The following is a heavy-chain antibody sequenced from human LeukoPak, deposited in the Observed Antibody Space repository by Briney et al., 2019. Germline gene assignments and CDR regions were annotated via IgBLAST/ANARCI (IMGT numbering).Heavy chain of an antibody. D-gene: IGHD2-15*01. CDR2: IIPIFDTP. CDR1: GGTFSPYG. Sequence: ASVKVSCKASGGTFSPYGFSWVRQVPGQGLEWMGGIIPIFDTPKYAQKFQGRVTITADESTRTAYMELSSLRSQDTAVYYCARGAVPDGWFYFGSWGQGTLVTVSS. CDR3: ARGAVPDGWFYFGS. V-gene: IGHV1-69*13. J-gene: IGHJ4*02.